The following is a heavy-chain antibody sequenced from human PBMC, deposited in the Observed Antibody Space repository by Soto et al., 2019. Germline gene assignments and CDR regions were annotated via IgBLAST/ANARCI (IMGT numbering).Heavy chain of an antibody. D-gene: IGHD3-22*01. V-gene: IGHV4-31*03. CDR1: GGSISSGGYY. Sequence: SETLSLTCTVSGGSISSGGYYWSWIRQHPGKGLEWVGYIYYSGSTYYNPSLKSRVTISVDTSKNQFSLKLSSVTAADTAVYYCASQYYYDSSGYSAPYGMDVWGQGTTVTVSS. CDR3: ASQYYYDSSGYSAPYGMDV. J-gene: IGHJ6*02. CDR2: IYYSGST.